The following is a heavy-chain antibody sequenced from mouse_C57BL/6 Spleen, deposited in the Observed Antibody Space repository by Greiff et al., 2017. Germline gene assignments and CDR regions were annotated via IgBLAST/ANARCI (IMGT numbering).Heavy chain of an antibody. D-gene: IGHD4-1*01. CDR2: MDPEDGET. J-gene: IGHJ2*01. V-gene: IGHV14-2*01. Sequence: VQLQQSGAELVKPGASVKLSCPASGFKIKDYYMHWVKQRNETGLEWIGRMDPEDGETKYAPKFQGKAPITADKSSNTADLHLSSLTSEANAVYYCASNWGFDYWGQGTTLTVSS. CDR1: GFKIKDYY. CDR3: ASNWGFDY.